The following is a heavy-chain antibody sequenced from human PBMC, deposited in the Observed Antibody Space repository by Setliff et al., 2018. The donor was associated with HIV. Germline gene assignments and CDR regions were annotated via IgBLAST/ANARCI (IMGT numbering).Heavy chain of an antibody. D-gene: IGHD2-8*01. J-gene: IGHJ4*02. CDR3: ATEMMYAQGSFDY. Sequence: ASVKVSCKVSGYTLTELSMHWVRQAPGKGLEWMGGFDPEDAETIYAQRFQGRVTMTEGTSTDTAYMELSSLSSEDTAVYYCATEMMYAQGSFDYWGQGTLVTVSS. CDR2: FDPEDAET. V-gene: IGHV1-24*01. CDR1: GYTLTELS.